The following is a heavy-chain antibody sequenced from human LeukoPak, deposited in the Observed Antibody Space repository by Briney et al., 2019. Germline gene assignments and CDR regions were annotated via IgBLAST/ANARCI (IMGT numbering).Heavy chain of an antibody. CDR3: GKTDIYFNPIDY. Sequence: SGTLSLTCAVSGVSIISSEWWIWVRQPPGQGLEWIGEIHRDGRTRYNPSLKRRVTMSMDYSKNQFSLSVTSVTAADTAIYYCGKTDIYFNPIDYWGPGSLVTVSS. D-gene: IGHD3-9*01. CDR1: GVSIISSEW. CDR2: IHRDGRT. J-gene: IGHJ4*02. V-gene: IGHV4-4*02.